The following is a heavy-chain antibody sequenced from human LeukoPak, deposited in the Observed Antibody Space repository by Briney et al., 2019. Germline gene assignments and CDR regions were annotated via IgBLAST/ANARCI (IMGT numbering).Heavy chain of an antibody. J-gene: IGHJ6*01. CDR2: INHSGST. Sequence: GSLRLSCAASGFTFSSYSMNWVRQAPGKGLEWIGEINHSGSTNYTPSLKSRVTISVDTSKNQFSLKLSSVTAADTAVYYCARVVYSGYDFRGAMDVWGKGTTVTVSS. CDR1: GFTFSSYS. V-gene: IGHV4-34*01. CDR3: ARVVYSGYDFRGAMDV. D-gene: IGHD5-12*01.